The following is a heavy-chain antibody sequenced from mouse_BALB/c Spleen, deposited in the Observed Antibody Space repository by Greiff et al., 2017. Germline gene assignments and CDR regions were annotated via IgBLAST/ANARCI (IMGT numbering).Heavy chain of an antibody. Sequence: EVQLHQSGPELVKPGASVKIPCKASGYTFTDYNMDWVKQSHGKSLEWIGDINPNNGGTIYNQKFKGKATLTVDKSSSTAYMELRSLTSEDTAVYYCARGTYYAMDYWGQGTSVTVSS. V-gene: IGHV1-18*01. D-gene: IGHD3-3*01. CDR1: GYTFTDYN. CDR3: ARGTYYAMDY. J-gene: IGHJ4*01. CDR2: INPNNGGT.